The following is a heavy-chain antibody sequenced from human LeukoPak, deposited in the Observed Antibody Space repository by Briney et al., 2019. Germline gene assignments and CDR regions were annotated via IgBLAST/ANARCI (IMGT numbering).Heavy chain of an antibody. CDR3: TRDDYYYYYGMDV. Sequence: GGSLRLSCAASGFTFSSYAMHWVRQAPGKGLEWVGFIRSKAYGGTTEYAASVKGRFTISRDDSKSIAYLQMNSLKTEDTAVYYCTRDDYYYYYGMDVWGQGTTVTVSS. CDR2: IRSKAYGGTT. V-gene: IGHV3-49*04. CDR1: GFTFSSYA. J-gene: IGHJ6*02.